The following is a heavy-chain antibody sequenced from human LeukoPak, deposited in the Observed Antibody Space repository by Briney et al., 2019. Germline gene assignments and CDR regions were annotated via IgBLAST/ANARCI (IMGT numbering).Heavy chain of an antibody. CDR3: ARARPSGYDYSDYYYYMDV. Sequence: SSVKVSCKASGGTFSSYAISWVRQAPGQGLEWMGGIIPIFGTANYAQKFQGRVTITADESTSTAYMELSSLRSEDTAVYYFARARPSGYDYSDYYYYMDVWGKGTTVTVSS. D-gene: IGHD5-12*01. CDR2: IIPIFGTA. V-gene: IGHV1-69*01. CDR1: GGTFSSYA. J-gene: IGHJ6*03.